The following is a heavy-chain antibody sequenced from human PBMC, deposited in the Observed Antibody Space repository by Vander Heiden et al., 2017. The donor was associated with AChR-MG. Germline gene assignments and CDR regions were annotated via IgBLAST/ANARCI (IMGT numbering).Heavy chain of an antibody. CDR1: GFTFSTYD. CDR3: ARRTPTGSIDY. V-gene: IGHV3-13*01. Sequence: EVQLVESGGGLVQPGGSLSLSCAASGFTFSTYDMHWVRQGTGKGLEWVSAIGTAGDTYYPGSVKGRFTISRENDKNSLYLQMNSLRAGDTAVYYCARRTPTGSIDYWGQGTLVTVSS. J-gene: IGHJ4*02. CDR2: IGTAGDT. D-gene: IGHD1-26*01.